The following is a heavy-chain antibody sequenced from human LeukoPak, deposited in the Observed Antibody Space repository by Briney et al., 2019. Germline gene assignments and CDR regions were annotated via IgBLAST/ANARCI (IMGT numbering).Heavy chain of an antibody. D-gene: IGHD6-19*01. J-gene: IGHJ1*01. V-gene: IGHV3-48*01. CDR1: GFTFSSYS. CDR2: ISSSSSTI. Sequence: GGSLRLSCAASGFTFSSYSMNWVRQAPGKGLEWVSYISSSSSTIYYADSVKGRFTISRDNAKNSLYLQMNSLRAEDTAVYYCARDQQWLVKEEYFQHWGQGTLVTVSS. CDR3: ARDQQWLVKEEYFQH.